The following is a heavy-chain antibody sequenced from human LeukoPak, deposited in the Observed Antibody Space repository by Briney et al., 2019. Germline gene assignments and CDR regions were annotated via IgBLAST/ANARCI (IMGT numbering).Heavy chain of an antibody. CDR3: ATDSPGDY. CDR1: GYTLTELS. CDR2: FDPEDGET. Sequence: GASVKVSCKVSGYTLTELSMHWVRQAPGKGLEWMGGFDPEDGETIYAQKFQGRVTMTGDTSTDTAYMELSSLRSEDTDVYYCATDSPGDYWGQGTLVTGSS. J-gene: IGHJ4*02. V-gene: IGHV1-24*01.